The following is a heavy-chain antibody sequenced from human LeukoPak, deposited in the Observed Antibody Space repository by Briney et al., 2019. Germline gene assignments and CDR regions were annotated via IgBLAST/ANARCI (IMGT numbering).Heavy chain of an antibody. V-gene: IGHV3-30-3*01. CDR1: GFTFSSYA. CDR3: ARELSNNFDY. J-gene: IGHJ4*02. Sequence: GRSLRLSCAASGFTFSSYAMHWVRQAPGKGLEWVAVISYDGSNKYYADSVKGRFTISRDNSKNTLYLQMNSLRAEDTAVYYCARELSNNFDYWGQGTLVTVSS. D-gene: IGHD3-16*02. CDR2: ISYDGSNK.